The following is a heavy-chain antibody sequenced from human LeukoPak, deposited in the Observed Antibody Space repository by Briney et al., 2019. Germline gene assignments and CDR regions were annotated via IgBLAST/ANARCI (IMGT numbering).Heavy chain of an antibody. CDR2: IRSSGSTI. J-gene: IGHJ4*02. Sequence: PGGSLRLSCAVSGFTFSDYYMSWIRQAPGKGLEWVSYIRSSGSTIYYADSVKGRFTISRDNAKNSLYLQMNSLRAEDTAVYYCAKDISSRWYGLNYWGQGTLVTVSS. CDR3: AKDISSRWYGLNY. CDR1: GFTFSDYY. V-gene: IGHV3-11*04. D-gene: IGHD6-13*01.